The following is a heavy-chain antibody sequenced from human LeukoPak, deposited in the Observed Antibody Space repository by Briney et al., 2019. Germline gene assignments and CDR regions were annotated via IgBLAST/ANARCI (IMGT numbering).Heavy chain of an antibody. Sequence: GGSLRLSCAASGFTFSSYGMHWVRQAPGKGLEWVAVISYDGSNKYYADSVKGRFTISRDNSKNTLYLQMNSLRAEDTAVYYCAKDQEYSGSYSTIHYYFDYWGQGTLVTVSS. CDR2: ISYDGSNK. J-gene: IGHJ4*02. CDR1: GFTFSSYG. CDR3: AKDQEYSGSYSTIHYYFDY. D-gene: IGHD1-26*01. V-gene: IGHV3-30*18.